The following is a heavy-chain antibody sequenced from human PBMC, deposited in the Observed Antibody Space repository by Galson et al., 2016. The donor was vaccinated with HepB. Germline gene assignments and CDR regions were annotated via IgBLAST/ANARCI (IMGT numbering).Heavy chain of an antibody. Sequence: SLRLSCAASGFTFSSSWMHWVRQAPGKGLVWVSRINSDGSSTNYADSVKGRFTVSRESAKNSFYLQMDSLRAGDSGVYYCASGPHWNHAYWGQGTLVTVSS. CDR1: GFTFSSSW. D-gene: IGHD1-1*01. CDR2: INSDGSST. J-gene: IGHJ4*02. CDR3: ASGPHWNHAY. V-gene: IGHV3-74*01.